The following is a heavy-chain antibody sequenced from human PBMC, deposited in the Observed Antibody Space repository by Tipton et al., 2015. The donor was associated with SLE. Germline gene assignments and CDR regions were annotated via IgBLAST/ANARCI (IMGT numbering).Heavy chain of an antibody. V-gene: IGHV1-2*02. CDR1: GYSFYGYY. J-gene: IGHJ6*03. Sequence: QLVQSGAEVKKPGASVKVSCKASGYSFYGYYMHWVRQAPGQGLEWMGWINPNSGGSGGTHYAQKFQGRVTMTRDASISTAYMELRRLTSDDTAVYYCTRGGEYIWNDEDYAFYMDVWGKGTTVTVSS. CDR3: TRGGEYIWNDEDYAFYMDV. D-gene: IGHD1-20*01. CDR2: INPNSGGSGGT.